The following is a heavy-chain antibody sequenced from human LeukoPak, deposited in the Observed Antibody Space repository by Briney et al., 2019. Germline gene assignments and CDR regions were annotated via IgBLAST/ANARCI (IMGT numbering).Heavy chain of an antibody. CDR3: ARGVIGFGESYFDN. D-gene: IGHD3-10*01. V-gene: IGHV4-34*01. CDR2: INHSGST. J-gene: IGHJ4*02. CDR1: GGSFSGYY. Sequence: SETLSLTCAVYGGSFSGYYWSWIRQPPGKGLEWIGGINHSGSTNYNPSLKSRVTISVDTSKNQFSLKLSSVTAADTAVYYCARGVIGFGESYFDNWGQGTLVTVSS.